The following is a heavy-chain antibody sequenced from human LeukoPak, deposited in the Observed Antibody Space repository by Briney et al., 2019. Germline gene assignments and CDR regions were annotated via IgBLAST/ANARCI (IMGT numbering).Heavy chain of an antibody. V-gene: IGHV1-2*06. D-gene: IGHD6-19*01. J-gene: IGHJ4*02. Sequence: GASVKVSFKASGYTFTGYYMHWVRQAPGQGLEWMGRINPNSGGTNYAQKFQGRVTMTRDTSISTAYMELSRLRSEDTAVYYCATSAAVAGISYFDYWGQGTLVTVSS. CDR1: GYTFTGYY. CDR2: INPNSGGT. CDR3: ATSAAVAGISYFDY.